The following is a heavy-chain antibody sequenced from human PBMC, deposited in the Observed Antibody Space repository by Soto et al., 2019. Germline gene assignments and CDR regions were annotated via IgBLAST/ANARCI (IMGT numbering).Heavy chain of an antibody. CDR3: ASRYDGTFDY. Sequence: SETLSLTCTVSGGSISSYYWSWIRQPPGKGLEWIGYIYYSGSTNYNPSLKSRVTISVDTSKNQFSLKLSSVTAADTAVYYCASRYDGTFDYWAQGTLVTVSS. CDR2: IYYSGST. D-gene: IGHD3-10*01. CDR1: GGSISSYY. J-gene: IGHJ4*02. V-gene: IGHV4-59*08.